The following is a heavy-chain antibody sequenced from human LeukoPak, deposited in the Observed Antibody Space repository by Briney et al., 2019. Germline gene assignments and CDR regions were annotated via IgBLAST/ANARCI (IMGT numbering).Heavy chain of an antibody. CDR2: INHSGGT. CDR1: GGSFSGFY. CDR3: ARGGGGSWYGTVDY. Sequence: SETLSLTCAVYGGSFSGFYWSWIRQPPGKGLEWIGDINHSGGTNYIPSPKSRVTISVDTSKNQFSLKLSSVTAADTAMYYCARGGGGSWYGTVDYWGQGTLVTVSS. J-gene: IGHJ4*02. V-gene: IGHV4-34*01. D-gene: IGHD6-13*01.